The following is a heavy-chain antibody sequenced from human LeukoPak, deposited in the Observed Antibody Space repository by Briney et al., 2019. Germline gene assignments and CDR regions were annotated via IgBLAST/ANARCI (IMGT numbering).Heavy chain of an antibody. Sequence: SETLSLTCTVSGGSISSGDYYWSWIRQPPGKDLEWIGYIYYSGSTYYNPSLKSRVTISVDTSKNQFSLKLSSVTAADTAVYYCLGYCSSTSCSYYDYWGQGTLVTVSS. CDR3: LGYCSSTSCSYYDY. D-gene: IGHD2-2*01. J-gene: IGHJ4*02. CDR2: IYYSGST. V-gene: IGHV4-30-4*01. CDR1: GGSISSGDYY.